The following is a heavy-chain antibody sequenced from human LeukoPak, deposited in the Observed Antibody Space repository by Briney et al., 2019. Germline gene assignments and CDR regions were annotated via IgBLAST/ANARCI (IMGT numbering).Heavy chain of an antibody. V-gene: IGHV3-30*03. CDR2: ISYDGSNK. CDR1: GFTFSSYG. J-gene: IGHJ3*02. Sequence: GRSLRLSCAASGFTFSSYGMHWVRQAPGKGLEWVAVISYDGSNKYYADSVKGRLTISRDNSKNTLYLQMNSLRAGDTAVYYCARDYYDSSGYYLDAFDIWGQGTMVTVSS. CDR3: ARDYYDSSGYYLDAFDI. D-gene: IGHD3-22*01.